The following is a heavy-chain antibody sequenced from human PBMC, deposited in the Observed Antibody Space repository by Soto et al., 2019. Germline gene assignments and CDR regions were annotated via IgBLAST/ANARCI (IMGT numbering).Heavy chain of an antibody. CDR2: IIPIFGTA. Sequence: GASVKVSCKASGGTFSSYAISWVRQAPGQGLEWMGGIIPIFGTANYAQKFQGRVTITADESTSTAYMELSSLRSEDTAVYYCASPTVDCSGGSCYSSELDYWGQGTLVTVSS. J-gene: IGHJ4*02. V-gene: IGHV1-69*13. CDR3: ASPTVDCSGGSCYSSELDY. CDR1: GGTFSSYA. D-gene: IGHD2-15*01.